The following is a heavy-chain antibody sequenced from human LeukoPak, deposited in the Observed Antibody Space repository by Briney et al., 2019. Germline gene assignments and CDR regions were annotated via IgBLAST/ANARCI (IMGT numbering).Heavy chain of an antibody. CDR1: GFTSSDYY. Sequence: GGSLRLSCAASGFTSSDYYMSWIRQAPGKGLQWVSSLSSSYSNIYYTDSVKGRFTISRDNAKNSLYLQMNSLRAEDTAVYYCVRGKKPGWDMSYFDYWGQGILVTVSS. CDR2: LSSSYSNI. V-gene: IGHV3-11*04. D-gene: IGHD1-14*01. CDR3: VRGKKPGWDMSYFDY. J-gene: IGHJ4*02.